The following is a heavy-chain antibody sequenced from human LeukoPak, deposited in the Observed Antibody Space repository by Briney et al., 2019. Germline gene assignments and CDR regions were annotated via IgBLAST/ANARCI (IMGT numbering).Heavy chain of an antibody. CDR3: ARDRELGY. J-gene: IGHJ4*02. V-gene: IGHV4-59*01. Sequence: KSSETLSLTGSVSGDSISIYYWSWIRQPPGKGLEWIGYIYNSGSTNNNPSLKSRVTISVDTSKNQFSLKLTSVTAADTAVYYCARDRELGYWGQGTLVTVSS. CDR1: GDSISIYY. D-gene: IGHD3-10*01. CDR2: IYNSGST.